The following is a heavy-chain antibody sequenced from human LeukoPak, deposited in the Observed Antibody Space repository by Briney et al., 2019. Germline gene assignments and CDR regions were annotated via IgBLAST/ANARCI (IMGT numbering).Heavy chain of an antibody. CDR2: IYYSGST. D-gene: IGHD3-3*01. CDR3: ARGRRSQGFDY. J-gene: IGHJ4*02. CDR1: GGSISSYY. Sequence: PSETLSLTCTVSGGSISSYYWSWIRQPPGKGLEWIGYIYYSGSTNYNPSLKSRVTISVDTSKNQFSLKLSSVTAADTPVYYCARGRRSQGFDYWGQGTLVTVSS. V-gene: IGHV4-59*01.